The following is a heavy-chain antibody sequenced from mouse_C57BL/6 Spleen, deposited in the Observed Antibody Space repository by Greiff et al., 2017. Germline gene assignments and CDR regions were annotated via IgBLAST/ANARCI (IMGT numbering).Heavy chain of an antibody. CDR2: IRSKSNNYAT. D-gene: IGHD3-2*02. CDR3: VRDSSGYWFAY. Sequence: EVKLMESGGGLVQPKGSLKLSCAASGFSFNTYAMNWVRQAPGKGLEWVARIRSKSNNYATYYADSVKDRFTISRDDSESMLYLQMNNLKTEDTAMYYCVRDSSGYWFAYWGQGTLVTVSA. CDR1: GFSFNTYA. J-gene: IGHJ3*01. V-gene: IGHV10-1*01.